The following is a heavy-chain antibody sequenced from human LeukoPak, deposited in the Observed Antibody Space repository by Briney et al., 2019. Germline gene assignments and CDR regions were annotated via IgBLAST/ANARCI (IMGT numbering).Heavy chain of an antibody. J-gene: IGHJ4*02. CDR1: GGSISGYY. CDR3: ARAPYDFWSGYYFDY. V-gene: IGHV4-59*01. CDR2: IYYSGST. Sequence: SETLSLTCTVSGGSISGYYWSWIRQPPGKGLEWIGYIYYSGSTNYNPSLKSRVTISVDTSKNQFSLKLSSVTAADTAVYYCARAPYDFWSGYYFDYWGQGTLVTVSS. D-gene: IGHD3-3*01.